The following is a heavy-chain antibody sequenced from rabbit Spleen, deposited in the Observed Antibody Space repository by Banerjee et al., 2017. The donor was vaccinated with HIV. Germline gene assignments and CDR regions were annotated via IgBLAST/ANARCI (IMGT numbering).Heavy chain of an antibody. CDR2: INTITGKT. V-gene: IGHV1S40*01. D-gene: IGHD1-1*01. Sequence: QSLEESGGDLVKPGASLTLSCKASGLDFSVGDVMCWVRQAPGKGLEWIGCINTITGKTVYATWAKGRFTISRASSTTAFLQMTSLTAADTATYFCARDLPEIIGWNFGFWGPGTLVTVS. CDR1: GLDFSVGDV. J-gene: IGHJ6*01. CDR3: ARDLPEIIGWNFGF.